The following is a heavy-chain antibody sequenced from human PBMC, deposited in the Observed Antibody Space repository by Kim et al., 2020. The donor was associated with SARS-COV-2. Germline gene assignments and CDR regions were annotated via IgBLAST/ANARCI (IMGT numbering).Heavy chain of an antibody. J-gene: IGHJ4*02. D-gene: IGHD3-22*01. CDR3: SRDRLGGYYYIDY. Sequence: YAASGKGRFTISRDDSKSIAYLQMDSLKTEDTAVYYCSRDRLGGYYYIDYWGQGTLVTVSS. V-gene: IGHV3-49*02.